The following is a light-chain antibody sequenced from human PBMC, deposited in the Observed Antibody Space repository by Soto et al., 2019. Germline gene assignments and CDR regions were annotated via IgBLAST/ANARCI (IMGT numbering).Light chain of an antibody. CDR2: DVS. Sequence: QSALTQPASVSGSPGQSITISCTGTSSDVGGYNYVSWYQQHPGKAPKLMIYDVSNRPSGVSNRFSGSKSGNTASLTISGLQAGDEADYYRSSYTSSSLYVFGTGTKLTVL. CDR3: SSYTSSSLYV. V-gene: IGLV2-14*01. CDR1: SSDVGGYNY. J-gene: IGLJ1*01.